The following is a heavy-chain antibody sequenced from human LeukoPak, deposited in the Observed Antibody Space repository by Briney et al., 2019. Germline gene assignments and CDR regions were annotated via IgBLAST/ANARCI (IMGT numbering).Heavy chain of an antibody. V-gene: IGHV3-23*01. CDR2: ISGSGGST. D-gene: IGHD3-9*01. CDR1: GFTFSSYA. CDR3: ARDYYDILTGYKYFDY. Sequence: GGSLRLSCAASGFTFSSYAMSWVRQAPGKGLEWVSAISGSGGSTYYSDSLKGRFTISRDNSKNTLYLQMNSLRAEDTAVYYCARDYYDILTGYKYFDYWGQGTLVTVSS. J-gene: IGHJ4*02.